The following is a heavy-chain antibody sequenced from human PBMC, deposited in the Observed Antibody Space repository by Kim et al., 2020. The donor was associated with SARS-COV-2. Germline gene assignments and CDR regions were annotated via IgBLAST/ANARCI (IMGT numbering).Heavy chain of an antibody. J-gene: IGHJ5*02. CDR3: ARGTPNWFDP. V-gene: IGHV1-2*02. CDR2: T. Sequence: TNTAQKFQGRVTMTRDTSISTAYMELSRLRSDDTAVYYCARGTPNWFDPWGQGTLVTVSS.